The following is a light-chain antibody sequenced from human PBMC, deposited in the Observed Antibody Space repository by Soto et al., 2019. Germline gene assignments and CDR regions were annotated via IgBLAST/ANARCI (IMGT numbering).Light chain of an antibody. Sequence: DIQMTQSPSTLSASVGDRVTITCRASQSLSTWLAWYQQKPEKAPKLLIYDASSLESGVPSRFSGSGSGTEFTLTISSLQPDDFATYYCQQYNRYPGTFGQGTKLEIK. CDR3: QQYNRYPGT. J-gene: IGKJ2*01. CDR1: QSLSTW. CDR2: DAS. V-gene: IGKV1-5*01.